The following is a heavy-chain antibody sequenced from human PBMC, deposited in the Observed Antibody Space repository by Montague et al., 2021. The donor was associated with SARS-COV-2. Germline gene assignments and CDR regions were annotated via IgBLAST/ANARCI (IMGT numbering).Heavy chain of an antibody. D-gene: IGHD5-12*01. J-gene: IGHJ4*02. V-gene: IGHV4-59*13. CDR2: INHSGST. Sequence: SETLSLTCTVSGGSINSDYWSWIRQPPGKGLEWIGYINHSGSTSSNPSLRSRVTISVDTSQNQFSLKLSSVTAADTAVYYCARSRSLGSGLSFSSWYFDDWGQGTLVTVSP. CDR3: ARSRSLGSGLSFSSWYFDD. CDR1: GGSINSDY.